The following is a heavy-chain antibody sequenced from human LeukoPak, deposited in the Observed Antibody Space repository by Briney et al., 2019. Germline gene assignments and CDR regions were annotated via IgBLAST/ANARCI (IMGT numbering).Heavy chain of an antibody. J-gene: IGHJ4*02. Sequence: GGSLRLSCAASGFTFSSYWMHWVRQAPGKGLVWVSRINTDGSSTSYADSVKGRFTISRDNAKNTLYLQINSLRAEDTAVYYCARDGLWFGELSRVDYWGQGTLVTVSS. V-gene: IGHV3-74*01. CDR2: INTDGSST. CDR3: ARDGLWFGELSRVDY. D-gene: IGHD3-10*01. CDR1: GFTFSSYW.